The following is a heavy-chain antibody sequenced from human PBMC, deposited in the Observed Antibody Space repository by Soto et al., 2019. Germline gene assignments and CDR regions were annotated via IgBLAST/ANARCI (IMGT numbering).Heavy chain of an antibody. CDR3: ARRSYYGSGSIFDY. CDR2: IYYSGST. CDR1: GGSISSYY. J-gene: IGHJ4*02. Sequence: PSETLSLTCTVSGGSISSYYWSWIRQPPGKGLEWIGYIYYSGSTNYNPSLKSRVTISVDTSKNQFSLKVSPVTAADTAVYYCARRSYYGSGSIFDYWGQGTLVTVSS. V-gene: IGHV4-59*08. D-gene: IGHD3-10*01.